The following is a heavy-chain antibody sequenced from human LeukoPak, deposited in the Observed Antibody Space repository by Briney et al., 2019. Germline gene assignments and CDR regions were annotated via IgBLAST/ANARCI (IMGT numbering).Heavy chain of an antibody. CDR2: ISSSGSTI. D-gene: IGHD6-13*01. V-gene: IGHV3-48*03. J-gene: IGHJ4*02. CDR3: ARVIGEAAAGTGFDY. Sequence: GGSLRLSCAASGFTFSSYEMNWVRQAPGKGLEWVSYISSSGSTIYYADSVKGRFTISRDNAKNSLYLQMNSLRAEDTAVYYYARVIGEAAAGTGFDYWGQGTLVTVSS. CDR1: GFTFSSYE.